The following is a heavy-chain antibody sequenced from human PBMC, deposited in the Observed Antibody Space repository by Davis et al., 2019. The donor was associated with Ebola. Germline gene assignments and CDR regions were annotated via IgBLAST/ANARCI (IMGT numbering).Heavy chain of an antibody. Sequence: ASVKVSCKASGYTFTSYGISCVRQAPGQGLEWMGWISAYNGNTIYAQKLQGRVTMATDTSTSTAYMELRSLRSDDTAVYYCARDSVVTPADYWGQGTLVTVSS. D-gene: IGHD4-23*01. CDR1: GYTFTSYG. CDR3: ARDSVVTPADY. J-gene: IGHJ4*02. CDR2: ISAYNGNT. V-gene: IGHV1-18*01.